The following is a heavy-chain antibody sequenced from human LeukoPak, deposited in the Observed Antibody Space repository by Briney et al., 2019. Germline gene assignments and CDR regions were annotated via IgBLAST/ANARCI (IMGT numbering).Heavy chain of an antibody. V-gene: IGHV1-2*02. CDR3: ARLGGEMATSGDY. CDR1: GYTFTAYY. CDR2: INPNSGGT. Sequence: ASVKVSCKASGYTFTAYYMHWVRQAPGQGLEWMGWINPNSGGTNYAQKFQGRVTMTRDTSISTAYMELSRLTYDDTAVYYCARLGGEMATSGDYWGQGTLVTVSS. D-gene: IGHD5-24*01. J-gene: IGHJ4*02.